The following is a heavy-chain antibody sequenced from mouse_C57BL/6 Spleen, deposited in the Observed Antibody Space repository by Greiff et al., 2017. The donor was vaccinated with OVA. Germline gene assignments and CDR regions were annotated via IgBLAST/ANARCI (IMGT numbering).Heavy chain of an antibody. V-gene: IGHV3-6*01. J-gene: IGHJ1*03. Sequence: EVQLQESGPGLVKPSQSLSLTCSVTGYSITSGYYWNWIRQFPGNKLEWMGYISYDGSNNYNPSLKNRISITRDTSKNQFFLKLNSVTTEDAATYDCARCGYGSSYVDWYCDVWGTGTTVTVSS. CDR1: GYSITSGYY. D-gene: IGHD1-1*01. CDR2: ISYDGSN. CDR3: ARCGYGSSYVDWYCDV.